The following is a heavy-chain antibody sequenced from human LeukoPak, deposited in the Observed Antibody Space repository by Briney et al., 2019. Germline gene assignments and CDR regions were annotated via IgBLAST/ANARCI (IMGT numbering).Heavy chain of an antibody. V-gene: IGHV3-66*01. CDR2: IYSGGGT. CDR3: ARDGIVGATSAFDI. Sequence: GGSLRLSCAASGFTVSSNYMNWVRQAPGKGLEWVSVIYSGGGTYYADSVKGRFTISRDNSKNTLYLQMNSLRAEDTAVYYCARDGIVGATSAFDIWGQGTMVTVSS. D-gene: IGHD1-26*01. CDR1: GFTVSSNY. J-gene: IGHJ3*02.